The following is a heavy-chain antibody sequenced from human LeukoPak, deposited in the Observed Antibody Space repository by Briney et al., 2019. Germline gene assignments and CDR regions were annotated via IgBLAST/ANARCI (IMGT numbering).Heavy chain of an antibody. D-gene: IGHD3-22*01. CDR2: IYYNGDT. CDR1: GGSISNLY. CDR3: ARDPLTYYYDSSGFS. J-gene: IGHJ4*02. Sequence: PSETLSLTCTLSGGSISNLYWSWIRLPPGKGLEWIGYIYYNGDTNYNPSLKSRVTISLDTSKNQFSLKLGSVTAADTAVYYCARDPLTYYYDSSGFSWGQGTLVTVSS. V-gene: IGHV4-59*11.